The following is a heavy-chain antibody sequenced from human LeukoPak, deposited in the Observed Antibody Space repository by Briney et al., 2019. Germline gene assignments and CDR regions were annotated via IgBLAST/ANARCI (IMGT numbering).Heavy chain of an antibody. CDR3: AKDRPYIAVAGGPFDY. D-gene: IGHD6-19*01. J-gene: IGHJ4*02. CDR1: GFTFSSYA. V-gene: IGHV3-23*01. Sequence: GGSLRLSCAASGFTFSSYAMSWVRQAPGKGLEWVSAISGSGGSTYYADSVKGRFTISRDNSKNTLYLQMNSLRAEDTAVFYCAKDRPYIAVAGGPFDYWGQGTLVTVSS. CDR2: ISGSGGST.